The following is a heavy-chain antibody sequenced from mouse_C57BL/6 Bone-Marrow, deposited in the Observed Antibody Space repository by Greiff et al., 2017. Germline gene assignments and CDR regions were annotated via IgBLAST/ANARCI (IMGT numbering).Heavy chain of an antibody. Sequence: QVQLQQSGAELARPGASVTLSCTASGYTFTSYGISWVKQRTGQGLEWIGEIYPRSGNTYYNENFKGKATLTTDKSTSKAYMELRSLTSEDSAVYFCARERGYYSNYVAYWGQGTLVTVSA. D-gene: IGHD2-5*01. CDR3: ARERGYYSNYVAY. V-gene: IGHV1-81*01. CDR1: GYTFTSYG. J-gene: IGHJ3*01. CDR2: IYPRSGNT.